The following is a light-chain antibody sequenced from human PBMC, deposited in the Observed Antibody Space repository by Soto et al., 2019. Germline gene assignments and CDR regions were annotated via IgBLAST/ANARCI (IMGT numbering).Light chain of an antibody. CDR3: QQHNSVCPVT. J-gene: IGKJ3*01. CDR1: QGINTY. CDR2: GAS. Sequence: DIQMTQSPSSLSASIGDRVTISCRASQGINTYLAWYQQKPGKAPKLLIYGASTLQSGVPSRFSGSGAGTDFTLTISSLQTEDVATYYCQQHNSVCPVTFGPGTKVGV. V-gene: IGKV1-27*01.